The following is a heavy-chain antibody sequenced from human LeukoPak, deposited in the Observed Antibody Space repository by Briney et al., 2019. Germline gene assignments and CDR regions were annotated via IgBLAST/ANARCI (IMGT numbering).Heavy chain of an antibody. CDR3: ARLLTTVIYFDY. V-gene: IGHV4-39*01. Sequence: PSETLSLTCAVSGGSISSTSYYWGWIRQPPGKGLEWIGSIYYSGSTYYNPSLKSRLTISVDTSKNQLSLKLSSVTAADTAVYYCARLLTTVIYFDYWGQGTPVTVSS. D-gene: IGHD4-17*01. CDR2: IYYSGST. CDR1: GGSISSTSYY. J-gene: IGHJ4*02.